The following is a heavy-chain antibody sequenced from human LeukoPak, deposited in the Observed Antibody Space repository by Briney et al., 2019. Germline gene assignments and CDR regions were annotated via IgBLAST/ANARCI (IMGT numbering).Heavy chain of an antibody. J-gene: IGHJ4*02. D-gene: IGHD5-18*01. Sequence: PSETLSLTCTVSGGSISSYYWSWIRQPPGKGLEGIGYIYYSGSTNYNPSLKSRVTISVDTSKNQFSLKLSSVTAADTAAYYCARGFIQLWPFDYWGQGTPVTVSS. CDR2: IYYSGST. V-gene: IGHV4-59*12. CDR1: GGSISSYY. CDR3: ARGFIQLWPFDY.